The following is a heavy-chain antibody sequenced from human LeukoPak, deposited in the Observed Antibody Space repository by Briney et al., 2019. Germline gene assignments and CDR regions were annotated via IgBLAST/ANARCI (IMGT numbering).Heavy chain of an antibody. V-gene: IGHV1-18*01. CDR3: ARDERGSCSSSSCYYFDY. CDR1: GGTFSSYG. J-gene: IGHJ4*02. CDR2: ISTYNGNA. Sequence: GASVKVSCKASGGTFSSYGISWVRQAPGQGLEWMGWISTYNGNANYAQKLQGRVTVTTDTSTSTAYMELRSLRSDDTAVYYCARDERGSCSSSSCYYFDYWGQGTLVTVSS. D-gene: IGHD2-2*01.